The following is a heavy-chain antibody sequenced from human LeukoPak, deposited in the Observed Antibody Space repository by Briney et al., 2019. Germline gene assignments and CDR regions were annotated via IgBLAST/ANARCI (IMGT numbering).Heavy chain of an antibody. V-gene: IGHV3-30*03. CDR3: ARDREVLRYFDWLSPYYYYGMDV. CDR2: ISYDGSNK. J-gene: IGHJ6*02. CDR1: GFTFSSYG. Sequence: PGGSLRLSCAASGFTFSSYGMHWVRQAPGKGLEWVAVISYDGSNKYYADSVKGRFTISRDNSKNTLYLQMNSLRAEDTAVYYCARDREVLRYFDWLSPYYYYGMDVWGQGTTVTVSS. D-gene: IGHD3-9*01.